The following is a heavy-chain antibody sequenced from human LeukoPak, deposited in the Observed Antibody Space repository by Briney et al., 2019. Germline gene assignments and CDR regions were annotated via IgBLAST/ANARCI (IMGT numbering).Heavy chain of an antibody. Sequence: SRRLAWAPSGLPLGDDYMGWDSHVQGNGMEWNSYIRYSATDVFYADSVQGRFTIYRENAKKYLYLQMNSRRADDTAVYYCARDDMLERPSFDVWGQGTMDTVSS. CDR1: GLPLGDDY. CDR2: IRYSATDV. D-gene: IGHD1-1*01. J-gene: IGHJ3*01. CDR3: ARDDMLERPSFDV. V-gene: IGHV3-11*01.